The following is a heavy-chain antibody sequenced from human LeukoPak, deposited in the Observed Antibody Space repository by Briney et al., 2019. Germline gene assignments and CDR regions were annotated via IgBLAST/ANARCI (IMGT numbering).Heavy chain of an antibody. V-gene: IGHV4-59*01. CDR1: GGSICSYY. Sequence: SETLSLTCTVSGGSICSYYWSWIRQPPGKGLEWIGYIYYSGSTNYNPSLKSRVTISVDTSKNQFSLKLSSVTAADTAVYYCASHVDTDGMDVWGQGTTVTVSS. CDR3: ASHVDTDGMDV. CDR2: IYYSGST. J-gene: IGHJ6*02. D-gene: IGHD5-18*01.